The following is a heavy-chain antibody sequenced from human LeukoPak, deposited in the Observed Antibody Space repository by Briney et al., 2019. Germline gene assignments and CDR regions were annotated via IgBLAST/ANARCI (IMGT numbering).Heavy chain of an antibody. V-gene: IGHV3-9*01. D-gene: IGHD3-22*01. Sequence: SLRLSCAASGFTFADYAMHWVRPAPGKGLEWVSGISWNSGSIGYADSVKGRFTISRDNAKNSLYLQMNSLRAEDTALYYCAKDPYYDSSGAYDYWGQGTLVTVSS. J-gene: IGHJ4*02. CDR3: AKDPYYDSSGAYDY. CDR1: GFTFADYA. CDR2: ISWNSGSI.